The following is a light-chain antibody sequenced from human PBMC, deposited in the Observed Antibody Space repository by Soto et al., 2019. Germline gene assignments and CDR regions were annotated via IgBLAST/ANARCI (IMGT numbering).Light chain of an antibody. CDR3: SSFTSSTPYV. CDR2: DVS. Sequence: QSALTQPASVSGSPGQAITISCTGTSSDVGGYNNVCWYQQHPGKAPKLIIYDVSNRPSGVCNRFSGSKSGNTASLTISGLQAEDEADYYCSSFTSSTPYVFGTGTKLTVL. CDR1: SSDVGGYNN. V-gene: IGLV2-14*01. J-gene: IGLJ1*01.